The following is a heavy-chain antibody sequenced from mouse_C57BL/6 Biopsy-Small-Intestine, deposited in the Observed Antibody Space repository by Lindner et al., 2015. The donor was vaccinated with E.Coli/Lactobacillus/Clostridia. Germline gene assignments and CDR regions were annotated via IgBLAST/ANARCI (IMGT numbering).Heavy chain of an antibody. D-gene: IGHD1-1*01. Sequence: SVKVSCKASGGTFSSAAISWVRQAPGQGLEWMGGIIPVFRSPHYAQKFKGRVTITADESTRTVFMDLHGLTTEDTAVYFCATVATYCVDDCYSPFVYWGQGALVTVSS. CDR1: GGTFSSAA. CDR3: ATVATYCVDDCYSPFVY. CDR2: IIPVFRSP. J-gene: IGHJ3*01. V-gene: IGHV1-81*01.